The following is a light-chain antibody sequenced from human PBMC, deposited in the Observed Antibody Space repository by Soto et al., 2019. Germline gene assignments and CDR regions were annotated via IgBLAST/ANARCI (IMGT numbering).Light chain of an antibody. J-gene: IGKJ4*01. CDR3: QQYKSFPLT. CDR2: KAS. V-gene: IGKV1-5*03. CDR1: QSISVW. Sequence: DIQMTQSPSTLSASVGDRVTITCRASQSISVWLAWFQQKPGKAPNLLIYKASTLESGVPSRFSGSGSGTEFTLSINSLQPDDFATYHCQQYKSFPLTFGGGTKVEIK.